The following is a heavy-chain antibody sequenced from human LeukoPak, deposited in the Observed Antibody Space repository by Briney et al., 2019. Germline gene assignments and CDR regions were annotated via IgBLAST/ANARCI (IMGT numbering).Heavy chain of an antibody. J-gene: IGHJ3*01. V-gene: IGHV3-7*01. Sequence: GGSLRLSCTVSGFTFSSYWMTWVRHPPGKGLEWVANIRQEESEKYYADSVMGRFTISRDNAKNSLYLHMNSLRAEDTAVYYCARDSGSAYYYNSGTYYYDSFDFWGQGTTVTVSS. CDR1: GFTFSSYW. CDR3: ARDSGSAYYYNSGTYYYDSFDF. CDR2: IRQEESEK. D-gene: IGHD3-10*01.